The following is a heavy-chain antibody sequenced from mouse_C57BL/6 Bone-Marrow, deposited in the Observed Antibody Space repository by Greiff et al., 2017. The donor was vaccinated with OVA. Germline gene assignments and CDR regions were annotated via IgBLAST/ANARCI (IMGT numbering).Heavy chain of an antibody. J-gene: IGHJ4*01. V-gene: IGHV5-12*01. CDR3: ARLDAMDY. CDR1: GFTFSDFY. Sequence: DVMLVESGGGLVQPGGSLKLSCAASGFTFSDFYMYWIRQTPEKRLEWDAYISNGGGSTYYPDTVKGRFTISRDNAKNTLYLQMSRLKSEDTAMYYCARLDAMDYWGQGTSVTVSS. CDR2: ISNGGGST.